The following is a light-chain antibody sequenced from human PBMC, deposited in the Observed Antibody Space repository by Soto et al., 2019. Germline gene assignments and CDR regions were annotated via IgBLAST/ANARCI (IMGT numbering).Light chain of an antibody. CDR2: DVT. CDR1: SNDIGGYNF. CDR3: NSYSGGNTLYV. V-gene: IGLV2-14*01. J-gene: IGLJ1*01. Sequence: QSVLTQPASVAGSSRQSITIPCNGTSNDIGGYNFVSWFQQHPGKAPKLLICDVTRRPSGVSDRFSGSKSGNTASLTISGLQAEDEADYYCNSYSGGNTLYVFGSGTKVPVL.